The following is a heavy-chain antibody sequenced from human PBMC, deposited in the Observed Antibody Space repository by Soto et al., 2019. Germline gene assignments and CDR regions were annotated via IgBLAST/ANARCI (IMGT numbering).Heavy chain of an antibody. CDR1: GYSISSGYY. CDR2: IYHGGST. J-gene: IGHJ5*02. CDR3: ARSAFYADSTGSYHVFDP. Sequence: PSETLSLTCAVSGYSISSGYYWGWLRQPPGKGLEWIGSIYHGGSTYYNPSLNSRVTLSIDMTNNHVSLILNSVTAADTAVYFCARSAFYADSTGSYHVFDPWGQGTLVTVSS. D-gene: IGHD6-19*01. V-gene: IGHV4-38-2*01.